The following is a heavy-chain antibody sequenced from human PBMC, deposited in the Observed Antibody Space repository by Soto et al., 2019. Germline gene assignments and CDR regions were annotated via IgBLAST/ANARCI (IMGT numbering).Heavy chain of an antibody. CDR3: ARESEDLTSNFDY. CDR1: GFTFTRYS. J-gene: IGHJ4*02. Sequence: EVQLVESGGGLVKPGGSLRLSCAASGFTFTRYSMNWVRQAPGKGLEWVSSISSTTNYIYYADSMKGRFTVSRDNAKNSVDLEMNSLSAEDTALYYCARESEDLTSNFDYWGQGTLVTVSS. V-gene: IGHV3-21*01. CDR2: ISSTTNYI.